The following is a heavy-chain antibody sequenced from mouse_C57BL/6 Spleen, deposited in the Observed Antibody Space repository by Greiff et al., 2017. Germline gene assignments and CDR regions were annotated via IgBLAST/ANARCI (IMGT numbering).Heavy chain of an antibody. Sequence: QVQLQQSGAELVRPGASVTLSCKASGYTFTDYEMHWVKQTPVHGLEWIGAIDPETGGTAYNQKFKGKAILTADKSSSTAYMELRSLTSEDSAVYYCTRSYYYGRALDYWGQGTTLTVSS. CDR3: TRSYYYGRALDY. V-gene: IGHV1-15*01. D-gene: IGHD1-1*01. J-gene: IGHJ2*01. CDR1: GYTFTDYE. CDR2: IDPETGGT.